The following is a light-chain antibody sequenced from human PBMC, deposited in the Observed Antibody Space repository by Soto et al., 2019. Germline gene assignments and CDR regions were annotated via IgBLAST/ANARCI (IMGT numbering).Light chain of an antibody. CDR2: AAS. J-gene: IGKJ1*01. V-gene: IGKV1-6*01. Sequence: IQMTQSPSSLSASVGDRVTITCRASQSISSYLNWYQQKPGKAPKVLIYAASSLQSGVPSRFSGSGSGTDFTLTISSLQPEDFATYYCLQDYNYPRTFGQGTKVDIK. CDR1: QSISSY. CDR3: LQDYNYPRT.